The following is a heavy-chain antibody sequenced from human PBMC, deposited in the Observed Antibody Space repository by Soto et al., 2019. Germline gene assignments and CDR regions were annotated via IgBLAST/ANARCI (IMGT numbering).Heavy chain of an antibody. D-gene: IGHD6-19*01. V-gene: IGHV3-49*04. CDR2: IRNKANGGTT. Sequence: GGSLRLSCAASGFTFSYYYMSGVRQAPGKGLEWVGFIRNKANGGTTEETTSVKGRFTISRDDSKSITYLQMNSLKTEDTAVYYCSRVPGYSSGWYSYGMDVWGQGTTVTVSS. J-gene: IGHJ6*02. CDR1: GFTFSYYY. CDR3: SRVPGYSSGWYSYGMDV.